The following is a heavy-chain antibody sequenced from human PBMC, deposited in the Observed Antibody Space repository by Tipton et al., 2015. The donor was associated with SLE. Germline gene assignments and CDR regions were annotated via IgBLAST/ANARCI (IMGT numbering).Heavy chain of an antibody. CDR2: ISASGST. V-gene: IGHV4-4*07. Sequence: TLSLTCTVFGDSISRYYWSWLRQSAGKGLEWIGRISASGSTNYNPSLTSRVTVSSDTSKNQLSLRLNSVTAADTAVYYCAAEYDDTLGWFDPWGQGTLVTVSS. CDR1: GDSISRYY. J-gene: IGHJ5*02. CDR3: AAEYDDTLGWFDP. D-gene: IGHD3-16*01.